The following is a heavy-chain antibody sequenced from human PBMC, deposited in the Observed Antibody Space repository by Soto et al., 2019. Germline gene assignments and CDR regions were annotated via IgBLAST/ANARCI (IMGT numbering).Heavy chain of an antibody. V-gene: IGHV3-7*01. CDR1: GFTFSSYW. Sequence: GGSLRLSCAASGFTFSSYWMSWVRQAPGKGPEWVANIKQDGSEKYYVDSVKGRFTISRDNAKNSLYLQINSLRAEDTAVYYCARDFWGIYDFWSGLNIWGQGTMVTVSS. CDR2: IKQDGSEK. J-gene: IGHJ3*02. D-gene: IGHD3-3*01. CDR3: ARDFWGIYDFWSGLNI.